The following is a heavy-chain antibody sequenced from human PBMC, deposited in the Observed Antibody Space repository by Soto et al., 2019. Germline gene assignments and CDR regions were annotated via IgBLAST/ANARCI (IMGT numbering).Heavy chain of an antibody. CDR1: GGSISGHY. CDR2: MYYSGST. Sequence: SETLSLTCSVSGGSISGHYWSWVRQTPGKGLEWIGYMYYSGSTNYNPSLRSRVTISVDTSKNHFSLRLTSVTAADTAVYYCARGPYYDLIWNYYYMDVWGKGTTVTVSS. D-gene: IGHD3-16*01. J-gene: IGHJ6*03. CDR3: ARGPYYDLIWNYYYMDV. V-gene: IGHV4-59*08.